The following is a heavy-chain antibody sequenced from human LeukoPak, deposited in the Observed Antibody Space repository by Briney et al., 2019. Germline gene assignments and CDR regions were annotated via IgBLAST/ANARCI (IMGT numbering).Heavy chain of an antibody. V-gene: IGHV4-59*08. Sequence: SETLSLTCTVSGGSISSYYWSWIRQPPGKGLEWIGYISYSGSTNYNPSLKSRVTISVDTSKNQFSLKLSSVTAADTAVYYCARVPGGALNWFDPWGQGTLVTVSS. CDR1: GGSISSYY. D-gene: IGHD1-1*01. CDR2: ISYSGST. J-gene: IGHJ5*02. CDR3: ARVPGGALNWFDP.